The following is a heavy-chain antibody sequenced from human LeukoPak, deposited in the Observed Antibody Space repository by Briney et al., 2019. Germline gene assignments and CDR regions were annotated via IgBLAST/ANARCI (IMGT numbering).Heavy chain of an antibody. CDR2: IYHSGST. CDR1: GGSISSGGYY. CDR3: ARDSGSWGIDY. J-gene: IGHJ4*02. Sequence: SETLSLTCTVSGGSISSGGYYWSWIRQPPGKGLEWIGYIYHSGSTYYNPSLKSRVTISVDRSKNQFSLKLSSVTAADTAVYYCARDSGSWGIDYWGQGTLVTVSS. D-gene: IGHD3-16*01. V-gene: IGHV4-30-2*01.